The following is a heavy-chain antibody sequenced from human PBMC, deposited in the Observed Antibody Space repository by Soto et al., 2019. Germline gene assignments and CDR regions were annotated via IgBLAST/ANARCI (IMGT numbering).Heavy chain of an antibody. D-gene: IGHD5-12*01. Sequence: PGGSLRLSCAGSGFIFSNAWMSWVRQAPGKGLEWVGLIKSETDGGTTDYAAPVRGRFTISRDDSRNMLYLQMNSLKIEDTAVYYCTSRQWLRHIYSGQGPLVTVYS. V-gene: IGHV3-15*01. CDR3: TSRQWLRHIY. CDR1: GFIFSNAW. J-gene: IGHJ4*02. CDR2: IKSETDGGTT.